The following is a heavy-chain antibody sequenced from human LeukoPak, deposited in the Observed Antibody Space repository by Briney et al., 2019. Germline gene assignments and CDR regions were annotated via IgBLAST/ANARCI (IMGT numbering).Heavy chain of an antibody. V-gene: IGHV3-30-3*01. CDR2: ISYDGSNK. Sequence: GGSLRLSCAASGFTFSSYAMHWVRQAPGKGLEWVAVISYDGSNKYYADSVKGRFTISRDNSKNTLYLQMNSLRAEDTAVYYCARGTETYYYDNSGYYATFDYWGQGTLVTVSS. J-gene: IGHJ4*02. CDR3: ARGTETYYYDNSGYYATFDY. CDR1: GFTFSSYA. D-gene: IGHD3-22*01.